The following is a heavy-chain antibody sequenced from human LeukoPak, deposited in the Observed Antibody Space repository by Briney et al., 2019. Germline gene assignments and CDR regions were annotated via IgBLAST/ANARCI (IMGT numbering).Heavy chain of an antibody. CDR3: ARGLGVAAAPLYYFDY. CDR2: INHSGST. J-gene: IGHJ4*02. Sequence: SETLSLTCAVYGGSFSGYYWSWIRQPPGKGLEWIGEINHSGSTNYNPSLKSRVTISVDTSKNQFSLKLSSVTAADTAVYYCARGLGVAAAPLYYFDYWAREPWSPSPQ. D-gene: IGHD6-13*01. CDR1: GGSFSGYY. V-gene: IGHV4-34*01.